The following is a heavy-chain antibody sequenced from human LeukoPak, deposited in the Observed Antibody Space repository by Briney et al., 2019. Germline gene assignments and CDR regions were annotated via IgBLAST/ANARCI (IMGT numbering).Heavy chain of an antibody. Sequence: ASVKVSCKASGYTFTSYYMHWVRQAPGQGLEWMGIINPSGGSTSYAQKFQGRVTMTRDTSTSTVYMELSSLRSEDTAVYYCARDPLSITMVRGVNQPNDAFDIWGQGTMVTVSS. CDR3: ARDPLSITMVRGVNQPNDAFDI. CDR2: INPSGGST. V-gene: IGHV1-46*01. J-gene: IGHJ3*02. D-gene: IGHD3-10*01. CDR1: GYTFTSYY.